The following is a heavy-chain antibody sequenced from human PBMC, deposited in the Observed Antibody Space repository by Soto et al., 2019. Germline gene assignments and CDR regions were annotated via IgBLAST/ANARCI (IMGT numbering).Heavy chain of an antibody. Sequence: ASVKVSCKASGYTFTGYYMHWVRQAPGQGLEWMGWINPNSGGTNYAQKFQGRVTMTRDTSISTAYMEPSRLRSDDTAVYYCASQIGSSSSLPDAFDIWGQGTMVTVSS. D-gene: IGHD6-6*01. CDR2: INPNSGGT. V-gene: IGHV1-2*02. CDR1: GYTFTGYY. CDR3: ASQIGSSSSLPDAFDI. J-gene: IGHJ3*02.